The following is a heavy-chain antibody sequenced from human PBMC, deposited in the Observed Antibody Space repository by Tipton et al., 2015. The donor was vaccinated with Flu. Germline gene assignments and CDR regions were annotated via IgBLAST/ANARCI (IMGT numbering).Heavy chain of an antibody. J-gene: IGHJ4*02. Sequence: TLSLTCTVSGGFLSSYSWSWIRQPPGKGLEWIGYIYTSGNTNYNPSLKSRVSISVDTSKKQFSLKLRSVTAADTAVYYCARVKGWLATYYFDYWGQGTLVTVSS. V-gene: IGHV4-4*08. CDR3: ARVKGWLATYYFDY. D-gene: IGHD6-19*01. CDR2: IYTSGNT. CDR1: GGFLSSYS.